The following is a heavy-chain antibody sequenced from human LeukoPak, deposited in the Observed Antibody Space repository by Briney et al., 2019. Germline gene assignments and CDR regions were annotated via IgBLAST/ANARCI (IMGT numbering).Heavy chain of an antibody. D-gene: IGHD4-17*01. CDR2: IYYSGST. CDR1: GGSISSYY. V-gene: IGHV4-59*12. Sequence: PSETLSLTCTVSGGSISSYYWSWIRQPPGKGLEWIGYIYYSGSTNYNPSLKSRVTISVDKSKNQFSLKLTSVTAADTAVYYCARDGDYAPLLHYWGQGTLVTVSS. J-gene: IGHJ4*02. CDR3: ARDGDYAPLLHY.